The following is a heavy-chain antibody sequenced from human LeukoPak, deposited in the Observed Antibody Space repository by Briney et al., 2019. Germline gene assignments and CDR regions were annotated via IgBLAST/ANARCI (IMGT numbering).Heavy chain of an antibody. D-gene: IGHD6-6*01. CDR1: GGSISSSSYY. Sequence: SETLSLTCTVSGGSISSSSYYWGWIRQPPGKGLEWIGSIYYSGSTYYNPSLKSRVTISVDTSKNQFSLKLSSVTAADTAVYYCARGASSSPRWGYWGQGTLVTVSS. J-gene: IGHJ4*02. CDR3: ARGASSSPRWGY. CDR2: IYYSGST. V-gene: IGHV4-39*07.